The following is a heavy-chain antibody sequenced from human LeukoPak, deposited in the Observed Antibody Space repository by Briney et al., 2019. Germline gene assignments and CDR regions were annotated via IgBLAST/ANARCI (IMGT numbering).Heavy chain of an antibody. D-gene: IGHD1-14*01. CDR1: GGSISSSSYY. V-gene: IGHV4-39*07. CDR2: INHSGGT. J-gene: IGHJ2*01. CDR3: ARGDRTSLYCYLDL. Sequence: PSETLSLTCTVSGGSISSSSYYWGWIRQPPGKGLEWIGEINHSGGTSYNPSLKSRVTMSVDTSKNQFSLDLSSVTAADTALYYCARGDRTSLYCYLDLWGRGTLVTVSS.